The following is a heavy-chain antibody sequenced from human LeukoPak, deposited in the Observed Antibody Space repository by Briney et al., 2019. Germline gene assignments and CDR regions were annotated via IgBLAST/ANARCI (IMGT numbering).Heavy chain of an antibody. J-gene: IGHJ3*02. CDR2: ISAYNGNT. D-gene: IGHD6-6*01. V-gene: IGHV1-18*01. CDR1: GYTFTSYG. Sequence: ASVKVSCKASGYTFTSYGISWVRQAPGQGLEWMGRISAYNGNTNYAQKLQGRVTMTTDTSTSTAYMELSRLRSDDTAVYYCARALAALSAFDIWGQGTMVTVSS. CDR3: ARALAALSAFDI.